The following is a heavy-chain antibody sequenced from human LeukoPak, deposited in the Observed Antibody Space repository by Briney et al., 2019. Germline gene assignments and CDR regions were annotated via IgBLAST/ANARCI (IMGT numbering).Heavy chain of an antibody. V-gene: IGHV4-61*02. CDR1: GGSISSGSYY. D-gene: IGHD3-22*01. Sequence: SQTLSLTCTVSGGSISSGSYYWSWIRQPAGKGLQWIGRIYTSGSTKYNPSLESRVTISVDTSKNQFSLRLSSVTAADTDVYYCARGSYYYDSSTYQWWFDPWGQGTLVTVSS. CDR3: ARGSYYYDSSTYQWWFDP. J-gene: IGHJ5*02. CDR2: IYTSGST.